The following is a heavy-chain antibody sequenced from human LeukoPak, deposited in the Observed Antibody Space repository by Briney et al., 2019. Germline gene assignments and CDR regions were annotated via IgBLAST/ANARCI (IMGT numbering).Heavy chain of an antibody. V-gene: IGHV4-4*07. CDR3: ARGTSGYSYGYPNFDY. J-gene: IGHJ4*02. CDR1: GASISSYY. CDR2: IYASGNT. Sequence: SETLSLTCTVSGASISSYYWSWIRQPPGQGLEWIGYIYASGNTNSNPSLKSRVTMSVDTSNDQFSLMLTSVTAADTAVYYCARGTSGYSYGYPNFDYWGQGTLVTVSS. D-gene: IGHD5-18*01.